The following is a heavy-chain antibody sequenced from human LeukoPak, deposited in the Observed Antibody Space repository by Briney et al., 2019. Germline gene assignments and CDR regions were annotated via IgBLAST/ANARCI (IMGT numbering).Heavy chain of an antibody. CDR3: AKVGGDGYTERYFDY. CDR1: GFTFSSYS. J-gene: IGHJ4*02. Sequence: GGSLRLSCAASGFTFSSYSMNWVRQAPGKGLEWVSSISSSSSYIYYADSVKGRFTISRDNAKNSLYLQMNSLRAEDTAVYYCAKVGGDGYTERYFDYWGQGTLVTVSS. CDR2: ISSSSSYI. V-gene: IGHV3-21*04. D-gene: IGHD5-24*01.